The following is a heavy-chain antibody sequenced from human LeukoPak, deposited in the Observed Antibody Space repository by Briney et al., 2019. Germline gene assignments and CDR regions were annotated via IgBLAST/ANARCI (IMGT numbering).Heavy chain of an antibody. CDR3: ARDRYCSSTSCYQPPTIYYGMDG. CDR1: GGSFSGYY. J-gene: IGHJ6*04. Sequence: SQTLSLTCAVYGGSFSGYYWSWIRQPPGKGLEWIGEINHSGSTNYNPSLKSRVTISVDTSKNQSSLKLCSVTGADTAVYYCARDRYCSSTSCYQPPTIYYGMDGWSKGTTVTVSS. V-gene: IGHV4-34*01. CDR2: INHSGST. D-gene: IGHD2-2*01.